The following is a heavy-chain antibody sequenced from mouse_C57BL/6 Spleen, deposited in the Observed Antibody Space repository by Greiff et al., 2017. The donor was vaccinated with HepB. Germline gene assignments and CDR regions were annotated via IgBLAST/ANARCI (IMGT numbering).Heavy chain of an antibody. CDR1: GFSLTSYG. Sequence: VKLMESGPGLVAPSQSLSITCTVSGFSLTSYGVHWVRQPPGKGLEWLVVIWSDGSTTYNSALKSRLSISKDNSKSQVFLKMNSLQTDDTAMYYCARHEGTTVPYYYAMDYWGQGTSVTVSS. CDR3: ARHEGTTVPYYYAMDY. CDR2: IWSDGST. V-gene: IGHV2-6-1*01. J-gene: IGHJ4*01. D-gene: IGHD1-1*01.